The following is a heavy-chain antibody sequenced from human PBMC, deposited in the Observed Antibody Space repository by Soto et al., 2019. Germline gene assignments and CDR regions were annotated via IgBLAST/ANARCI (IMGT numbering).Heavy chain of an antibody. V-gene: IGHV3-33*01. CDR2: IWYDGTNK. CDR1: GFTFSSYG. J-gene: IGHJ4*02. CDR3: ARAPRYYDSTGYYSDY. Sequence: GGSLRLSCAASGFTFSSYGMHWVRQAPGKGLEWVALIWYDGTNKYYSDSVKGRYTISRDNSKNTLYLQMNSLRAEDTALYYCARAPRYYDSTGYYSDYWGQGALVTVSS. D-gene: IGHD3-22*01.